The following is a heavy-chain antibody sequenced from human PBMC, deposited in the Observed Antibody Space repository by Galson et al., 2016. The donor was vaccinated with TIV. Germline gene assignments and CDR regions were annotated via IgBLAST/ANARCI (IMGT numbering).Heavy chain of an antibody. Sequence: SLRLSCAASGFAFNFYAMNWVRQAPGKGLEWISSISLNSHNIYYAESVKGRFTVSRDNAASTLYLQMNRLRADDTALYYCAKVFGSGAYAQGDALDIWGQGTVVPVSS. CDR2: ISLNSHNI. CDR3: AKVFGSGAYAQGDALDI. J-gene: IGHJ3*02. CDR1: GFAFNFYA. D-gene: IGHD3-10*01. V-gene: IGHV3-21*01.